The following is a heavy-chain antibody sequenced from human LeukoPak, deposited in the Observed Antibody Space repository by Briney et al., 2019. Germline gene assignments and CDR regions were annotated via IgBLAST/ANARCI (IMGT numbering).Heavy chain of an antibody. D-gene: IGHD3-22*01. Sequence: GGSLRLSCAASGFTFSSYSMSWVRQAPGKGLEWVSSISSSSSYIYYADSVKGRFTISRDNAKNSLYLQMNSLRAEDTAVYYCAKNLFYDSSGYYFDYWGQGTLVTVSS. CDR2: ISSSSSYI. V-gene: IGHV3-21*01. J-gene: IGHJ4*02. CDR1: GFTFSSYS. CDR3: AKNLFYDSSGYYFDY.